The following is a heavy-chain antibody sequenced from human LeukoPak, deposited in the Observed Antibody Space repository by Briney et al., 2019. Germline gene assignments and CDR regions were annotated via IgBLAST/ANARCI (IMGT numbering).Heavy chain of an antibody. V-gene: IGHV3-21*01. CDR2: ISVRSNYI. D-gene: IGHD3-22*01. CDR3: VRLRRDSDTTGFYYYYDF. Sequence: GGSLRLSCAASGYTFSSYSINWVRQAPGKGLEWVSSISVRSNYIYYADSVRGRFRISRDDARDSLYLQMNSLRAEDTAVYYCVRLRRDSDTTGFYYYYDFWGQGTLVTVSS. CDR1: GYTFSSYS. J-gene: IGHJ4*02.